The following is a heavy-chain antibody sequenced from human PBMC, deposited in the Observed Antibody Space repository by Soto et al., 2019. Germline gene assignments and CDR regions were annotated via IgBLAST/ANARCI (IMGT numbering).Heavy chain of an antibody. V-gene: IGHV3-11*05. CDR3: SMLGNRLVGNSPFAS. J-gene: IGHJ4*02. CDR1: GFTFSDYY. Sequence: QVQLVESGGGLVKPGGSLRLSCAASGFTFSDYYMSWIRQAPGKGLEWVSYITSSCGYTNYADSVRGRLTISRDNPKNILLLQMNSLRAEEPTVYYCSMLGNRLVGNSPFASWCKGTLVTVSS. CDR2: ITSSCGYT. D-gene: IGHD4-4*01.